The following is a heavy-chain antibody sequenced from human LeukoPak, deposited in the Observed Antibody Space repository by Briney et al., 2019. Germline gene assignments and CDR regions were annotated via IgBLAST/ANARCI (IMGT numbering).Heavy chain of an antibody. CDR1: GGSISSSSYY. CDR2: IYYSGST. Sequence: SETLSLTCTVSGGSISSSSYYWGWIRQPPGKGLEWIGSIYYSGSTYYNPSLKSRVTISVDTSKNQFSLKLSSVTAADTAVYYCGRLYSGSYHFDYWGQGTLVTVSS. D-gene: IGHD1-26*01. CDR3: GRLYSGSYHFDY. J-gene: IGHJ4*02. V-gene: IGHV4-39*01.